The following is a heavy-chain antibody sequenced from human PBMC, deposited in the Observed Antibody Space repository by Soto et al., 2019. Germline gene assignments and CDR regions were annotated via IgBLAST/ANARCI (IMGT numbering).Heavy chain of an antibody. D-gene: IGHD3-22*01. V-gene: IGHV6-1*01. CDR1: GDSVSSNSAA. CDR2: TYYRSKWYN. J-gene: IGHJ3*02. CDR3: ARVRSDSSGSRYAFDI. Sequence: PSQTLSLTCAISGDSVSSNSAAWNWIRQSPSRGLEWLGRTYYRSKWYNDYAVSVKSRITINPDTSKNQFSLQLNSVTPEDTAVYYCARVRSDSSGSRYAFDIWGQGTMVIVSS.